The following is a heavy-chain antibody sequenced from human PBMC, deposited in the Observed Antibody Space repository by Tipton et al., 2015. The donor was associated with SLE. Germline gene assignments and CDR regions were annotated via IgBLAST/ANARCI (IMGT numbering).Heavy chain of an antibody. Sequence: SLRLSCAASGFTFEFYTMHWVRQAPGQGLEWVSLIHWDGGSTFYADSVKGRFTISRDNSKDSLFLDMNSLRAEDTAVYYCARDGWDLLGYFQHWGQGSLLT. V-gene: IGHV3-43*01. J-gene: IGHJ1*01. CDR3: ARDGWDLLGYFQH. D-gene: IGHD1-26*01. CDR2: IHWDGGST. CDR1: GFTFEFYT.